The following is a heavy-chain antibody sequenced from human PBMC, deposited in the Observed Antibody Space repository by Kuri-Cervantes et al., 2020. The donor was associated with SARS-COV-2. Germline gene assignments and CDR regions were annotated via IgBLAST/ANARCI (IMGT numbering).Heavy chain of an antibody. Sequence: SETLSLTCAFYGESFSGYYWNWIRQPPGKGLEWIGEVNHSGSTNYNPSLKSRVTISVDTSKNQLSLTLSSVTAADTAVYYCARLGVGSDPNPDYWGQGTLVTVSS. V-gene: IGHV4-34*01. CDR3: ARLGVGSDPNPDY. J-gene: IGHJ4*02. CDR1: GESFSGYY. D-gene: IGHD1-26*01. CDR2: VNHSGST.